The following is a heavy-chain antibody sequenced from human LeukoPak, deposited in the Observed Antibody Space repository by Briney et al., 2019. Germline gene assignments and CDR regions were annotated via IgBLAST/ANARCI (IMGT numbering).Heavy chain of an antibody. D-gene: IGHD2-8*02. CDR3: AGDGYRYWYYFDY. Sequence: TGGSLRLSCAASGFTFSSYAMHWVRQAPGKGLEWVAVISYDGSNKYYADSVKGRFTISRDNSKNTLYLQMNSLRAEDTAVYYCAGDGYRYWYYFDYWGQGTLVTVSS. V-gene: IGHV3-30-3*01. J-gene: IGHJ4*02. CDR1: GFTFSSYA. CDR2: ISYDGSNK.